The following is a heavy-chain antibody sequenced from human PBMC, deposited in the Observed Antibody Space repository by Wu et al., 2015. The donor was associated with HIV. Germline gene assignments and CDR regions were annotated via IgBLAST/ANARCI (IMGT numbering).Heavy chain of an antibody. V-gene: IGHV1-46*01. CDR2: LNPSGGAT. Sequence: QVQLIQSGAEVKKPGASVKVSCKTSGYSFTNFYLHWVRQAPGQGLEWMGVLNPSGGATTYAQKFLDRVALTSDTSISTVYMVMTSLKFNDTAIYYCARDWQFHVVFGDFYMDVWGNGTTVIVSS. CDR3: ARDWQFHVVFGDFYMDV. J-gene: IGHJ6*03. CDR1: GYSFTNFY. D-gene: IGHD3-16*01.